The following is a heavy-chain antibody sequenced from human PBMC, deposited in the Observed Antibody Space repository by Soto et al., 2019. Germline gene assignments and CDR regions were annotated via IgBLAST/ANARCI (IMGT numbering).Heavy chain of an antibody. D-gene: IGHD2-15*01. V-gene: IGHV1-69*12. J-gene: IGHJ6*02. Sequence: QVQLVQSGAEVKKPGSSVKVSCKASGGAFSDYAFSWVRQAPGQGLELLGGIMPIFRAPDYAQKFQGRVTITADEFTRTAYMEMNRLRSEETAVYYCASWLKGPDIGNYYYGMDVWGQGTTVTGS. CDR3: ASWLKGPDIGNYYYGMDV. CDR1: GGAFSDYA. CDR2: IMPIFRAP.